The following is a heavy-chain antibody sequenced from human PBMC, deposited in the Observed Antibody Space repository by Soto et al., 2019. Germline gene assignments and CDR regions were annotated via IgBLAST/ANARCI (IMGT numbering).Heavy chain of an antibody. CDR1: GFTFSSYS. CDR3: AREPYRLATMTENTYGMDV. Sequence: PGGSLRLSCAASGFTFSSYSMNWVRQAPGKGLEWVSYISSSSSTIYYADSVKGRFTISRDNAKNSLYLQMNSLRDEDTAVYYCAREPYRLATMTENTYGMDVWGQGTTVTVSS. J-gene: IGHJ6*02. D-gene: IGHD5-12*01. V-gene: IGHV3-48*02. CDR2: ISSSSSTI.